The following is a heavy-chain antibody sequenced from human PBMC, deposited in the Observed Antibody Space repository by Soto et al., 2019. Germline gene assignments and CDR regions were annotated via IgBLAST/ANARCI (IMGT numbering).Heavy chain of an antibody. Sequence: PSETLSLTCAVSGGSISSGGYSWSWIRQPPGKGLEWIGYIYHSGSTYYNPSLKSRVTISVDRSKNQFSLQLSSVTAADTAVYYCASSGEIYYYCMDVRGQGTTVTASS. J-gene: IGHJ6*02. CDR1: GGSISSGGYS. V-gene: IGHV4-30-2*01. CDR2: IYHSGST. CDR3: ASSGEIYYYCMDV. D-gene: IGHD6-25*01.